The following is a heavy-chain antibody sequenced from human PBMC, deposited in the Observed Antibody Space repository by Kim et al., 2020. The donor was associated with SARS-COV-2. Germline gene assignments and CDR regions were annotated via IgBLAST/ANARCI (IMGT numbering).Heavy chain of an antibody. CDR2: IKSKTDGGTT. CDR1: GFTFSNAW. J-gene: IGHJ4*02. Sequence: GGSLRLSCAASGFTFSNAWMSWVRQAPGKGLEWVGRIKSKTDGGTTDYAAPVKGRFTISRDDSKNTLYLQMNSLKTEDTAVYYCTTDPYCSGSYYEAPDFDYWGQGTLVTVSS. CDR3: TTDPYCSGSYYEAPDFDY. D-gene: IGHD1-26*01. V-gene: IGHV3-15*01.